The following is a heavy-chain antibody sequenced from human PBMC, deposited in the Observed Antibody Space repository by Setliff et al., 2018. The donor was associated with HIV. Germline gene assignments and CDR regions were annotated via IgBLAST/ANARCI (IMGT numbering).Heavy chain of an antibody. CDR2: IIPKSNTP. D-gene: IGHD3-10*01. CDR1: GDTFSTFA. J-gene: IGHJ4*02. V-gene: IGHV1-69*13. Sequence: ASVKVSCKASGDTFSTFAIIWVRQAPGQGLEWMGGIIPKSNTPDYAQIFKGRLTITADESTSTAHMELVGLTSEDTAVYYCASQSAHYFGPGSYNVHWGQGTLVTVSA. CDR3: ASQSAHYFGPGSYNVH.